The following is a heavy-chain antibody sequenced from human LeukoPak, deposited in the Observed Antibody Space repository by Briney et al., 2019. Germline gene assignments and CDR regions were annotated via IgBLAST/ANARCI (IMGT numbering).Heavy chain of an antibody. Sequence: SESLSLTCAVYGGSFSGYYWSWIRQPPGKGLEWIGEINHSGSTNYNPSLKSRVTISVDTSKNQFSLKLSSVTAADTAVYYCARRQLWGKARFDYWGQGTLVTVSS. D-gene: IGHD5-18*01. CDR2: INHSGST. CDR1: GGSFSGYY. V-gene: IGHV4-34*01. J-gene: IGHJ4*02. CDR3: ARRQLWGKARFDY.